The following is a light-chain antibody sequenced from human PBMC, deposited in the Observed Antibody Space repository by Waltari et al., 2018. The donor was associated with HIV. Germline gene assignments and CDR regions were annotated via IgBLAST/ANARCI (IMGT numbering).Light chain of an antibody. CDR1: QSVLYSSHNKNY. J-gene: IGKJ2*01. CDR2: WAS. V-gene: IGKV4-1*01. CDR3: QQYYSTPYT. Sequence: DIVMTQSPDSLAVSLVEGATINCKSRQSVLYSSHNKNYLAWNQQKPGQPPKLLIYWASTRESGVPDRFSGSGSGTDFTLTISSLQAEDVAVYYCQQYYSTPYTFGQGTKLEIK.